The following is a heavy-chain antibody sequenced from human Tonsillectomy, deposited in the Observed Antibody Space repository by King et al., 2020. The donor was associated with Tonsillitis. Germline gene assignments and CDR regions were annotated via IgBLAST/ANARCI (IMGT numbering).Heavy chain of an antibody. CDR1: VFTFSDYY. D-gene: IGHD3-16*01. V-gene: IGHV3-11*04. CDR2: ISSSGGTI. J-gene: IGHJ4*02. Sequence: HVQLVESGGGLVKPGGSLRLSCAASVFTFSDYYMSWIRQAPARGLEWGSYISSSGGTIYNADSGKGRFSISRDNAKNSLYLQMNSLRAEDTAVYYCARGSRGSDYWGQGTLVTVSS. CDR3: ARGSRGSDY.